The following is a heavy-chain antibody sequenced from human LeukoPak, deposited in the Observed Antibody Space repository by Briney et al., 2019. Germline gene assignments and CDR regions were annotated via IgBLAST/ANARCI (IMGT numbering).Heavy chain of an antibody. CDR1: GFTFSSHW. CDR3: ARDLMGIAYRGAFYY. Sequence: PGGSLRLSCAASGFTFSSHWMSWVRQAPGKGLEWAANIKKDGSEKYYVDSVKGRFTISRDNAKTSLYLQMNSLRAEDTAVYYCARDLMGIAYRGAFYYWGQGTLVTVSS. V-gene: IGHV3-7*03. D-gene: IGHD6-13*01. CDR2: IKKDGSEK. J-gene: IGHJ4*02.